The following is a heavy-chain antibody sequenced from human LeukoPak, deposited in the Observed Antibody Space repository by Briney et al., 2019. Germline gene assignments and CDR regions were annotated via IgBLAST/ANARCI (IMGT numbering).Heavy chain of an antibody. CDR2: IHGDGIST. CDR1: GFTFSKYL. V-gene: IGHV3-74*01. J-gene: IGHJ4*02. Sequence: GGSLRLSCAASGFTFSKYLMHWVRQAPGKGLVWVSRIHGDGISTTYADSVKGRFTISRDNAKNTLYLQMNSLRPEDTAVYFCASGELDSLYYFDYWGQGTLVTVSS. D-gene: IGHD1-1*01. CDR3: ASGELDSLYYFDY.